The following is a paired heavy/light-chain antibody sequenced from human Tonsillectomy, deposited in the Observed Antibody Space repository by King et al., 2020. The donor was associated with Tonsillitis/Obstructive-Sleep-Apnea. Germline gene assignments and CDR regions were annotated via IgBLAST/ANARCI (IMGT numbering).Heavy chain of an antibody. CDR2: IKSKTDGGTT. V-gene: IGHV3-15*01. J-gene: IGHJ4*02. CDR1: EFTFSNAW. CDR3: TTGLYGMWHRGIRDY. Sequence: EVQLVESGGGLVKPGASLRLSCAASEFTFSNAWMSWVRQAPGKGLEWVGTIKSKTDGGTTDCAAPVKGRVTFSRDDSRNILFLQMNSLKTEDTAVYYCTTGLYGMWHRGIRDYWGQGTLVTVSS. D-gene: IGHD3-16*01.
Light chain of an antibody. Sequence: EIVLTQSPGTLSLSPGERATLSCRASQSVYNSYLAWFQQKPGQAPRLLIYGASTRATGIPDRFSGSGSGTDFTLTISRLEPEDFAVYYCQQYGSSPPITFGQGTKLEIK. CDR1: QSVYNSY. CDR2: GAS. J-gene: IGKJ2*01. CDR3: QQYGSSPPIT. V-gene: IGKV3-20*01.